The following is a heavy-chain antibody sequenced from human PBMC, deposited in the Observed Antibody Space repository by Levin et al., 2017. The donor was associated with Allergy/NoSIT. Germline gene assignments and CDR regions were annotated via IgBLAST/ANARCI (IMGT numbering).Heavy chain of an antibody. J-gene: IGHJ4*02. V-gene: IGHV3-21*01. CDR1: GFTFSSYS. CDR3: AREPSGYGDIAAAGTFFDY. CDR2: ISSSSSYI. D-gene: IGHD6-13*01. Sequence: PGGSLRLSCAASGFTFSSYSMNWVRQAPGKGLEWVSSISSSSSYIYYADSVKGRFTISRDNAKNSLYLQMNSLRAEDTAVYYCAREPSGYGDIAAAGTFFDYWGQGTLVTVSS.